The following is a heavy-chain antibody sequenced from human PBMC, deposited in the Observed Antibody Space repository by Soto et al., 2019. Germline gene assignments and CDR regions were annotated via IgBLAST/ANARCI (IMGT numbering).Heavy chain of an antibody. CDR3: ARLMVYALYYYYGMDV. D-gene: IGHD2-8*01. CDR2: ISAYNGNT. Sequence: GASVKVSCKASGYTFTSYGISWVRQAPGQGLEWMGWISAYNGNTNYAQKLQGRVTMTTDTSTSTAYMELRSLRSDDTAVYYCARLMVYALYYYYGMDVWGQGTTVTVSS. CDR1: GYTFTSYG. V-gene: IGHV1-18*04. J-gene: IGHJ6*02.